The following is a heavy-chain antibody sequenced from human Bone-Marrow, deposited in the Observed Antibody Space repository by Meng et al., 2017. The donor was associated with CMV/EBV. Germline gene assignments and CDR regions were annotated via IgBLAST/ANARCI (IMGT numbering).Heavy chain of an antibody. V-gene: IGHV3-23*01. CDR3: AKVGGAGRRYYYYGMDV. CDR1: GFTFSSYA. CDR2: ISGSGGST. D-gene: IGHD3-10*01. J-gene: IGHJ6*02. Sequence: GGSLRLSCAAYGFTFSSYAMSWVRQAPGKGLEWVSAISGSGGSTYYADSVKGRFTISRDNSKNTLYLQMNSLRAEDTAVYYCAKVGGAGRRYYYYGMDVWGQGTTVTVSS.